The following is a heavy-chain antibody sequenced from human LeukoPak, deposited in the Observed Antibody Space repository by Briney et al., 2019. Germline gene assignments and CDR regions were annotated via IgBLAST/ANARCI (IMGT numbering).Heavy chain of an antibody. Sequence: GRSLRLSCAAAGFTFSSYAMSWVRQAPGKGLEWVSGISGSGGSTFYAESVKGRFTISRDNSKNMLYLQMNSLRAEDTAVYYCARSYDILTGYYLTLGLYFDYWGQGTLVTVSS. D-gene: IGHD3-9*01. V-gene: IGHV3-23*01. CDR3: ARSYDILTGYYLTLGLYFDY. CDR2: ISGSGGST. J-gene: IGHJ4*02. CDR1: GFTFSSYA.